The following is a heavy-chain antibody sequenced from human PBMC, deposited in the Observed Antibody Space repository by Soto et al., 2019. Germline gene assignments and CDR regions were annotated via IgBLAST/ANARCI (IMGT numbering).Heavy chain of an antibody. Sequence: QLQLQESGSGLVKPSEILSLTCIVSNGSISSRSSYWGWIRQTPGKGLEWIGSIYYIGNTYYNPSLKSRVAISIDTSKTQFSLKMNSVTAADTAVYFCGGQDYGAKGYYFENCG. D-gene: IGHD4-17*01. CDR3: GGQDYGAKGYYFEN. J-gene: IGHJ4*01. V-gene: IGHV4-39*01. CDR1: NGSISSRSSY. CDR2: IYYIGNT.